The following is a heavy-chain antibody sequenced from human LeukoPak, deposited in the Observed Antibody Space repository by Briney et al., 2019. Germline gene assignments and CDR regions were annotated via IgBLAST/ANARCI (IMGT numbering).Heavy chain of an antibody. CDR2: ISGSGSST. CDR3: AKDVMSGWYGYFHF. CDR1: GFTFSNYA. Sequence: GGSLRLSCAASGFTFSNYAMNWVRQAPGKGLEWVSSISGSGSSTYYADSVKGRFTISRDNSKNTLFLQMNSLRAEDTAVYHCAKDVMSGWYGYFHFWGQGTLVTVSS. D-gene: IGHD6-19*01. J-gene: IGHJ4*02. V-gene: IGHV3-23*01.